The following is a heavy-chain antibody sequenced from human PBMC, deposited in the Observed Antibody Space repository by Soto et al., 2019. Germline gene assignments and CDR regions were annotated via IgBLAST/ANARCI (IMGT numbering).Heavy chain of an antibody. J-gene: IGHJ6*02. CDR2: IIPIFGTA. CDR3: ASGSYYSYYYGMDV. Sequence: SVKVSFKASGGTFSSYAISWLRQAPGQGLEWMGGIIPIFGTANYAQKFQGRVTITADESTSTAYMELSSPRSEDTAVYYCASGSYYSYYYGMDVWGQGTTVTVSS. V-gene: IGHV1-69*13. CDR1: GGTFSSYA. D-gene: IGHD1-26*01.